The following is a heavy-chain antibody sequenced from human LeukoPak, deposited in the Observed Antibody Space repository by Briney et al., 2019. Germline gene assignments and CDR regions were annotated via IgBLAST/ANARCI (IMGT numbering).Heavy chain of an antibody. V-gene: IGHV1-69*04. D-gene: IGHD3-22*01. Sequence: SVKVSCKASGGTFSSYVISWVRQAPGQGLEWMGRIIPILGIANYAQKFQGRVTITVDKSTSTAYMELSSLRSEDTAVYYCASPPADYYDSRDYFDYWGQGTLVTVSS. CDR2: IIPILGIA. CDR3: ASPPADYYDSRDYFDY. CDR1: GGTFSSYV. J-gene: IGHJ4*02.